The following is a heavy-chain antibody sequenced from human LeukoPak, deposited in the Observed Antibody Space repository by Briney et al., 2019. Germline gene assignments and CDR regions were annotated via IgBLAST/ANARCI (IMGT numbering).Heavy chain of an antibody. CDR1: GVSISSGSNY. J-gene: IGHJ4*02. CDR3: ARVGWFGELLYVFDY. V-gene: IGHV4-39*07. CDR2: IYSSGST. Sequence: PSETLSLTCRVSGVSISSGSNYWGWIRQPPGKTLEWIGSIYSSGSTYYNSSLKSRVTISVDTSKNQFSLKLSSVTAADTAVYYCARVGWFGELLYVFDYWGQGTLVTVSS. D-gene: IGHD3-10*01.